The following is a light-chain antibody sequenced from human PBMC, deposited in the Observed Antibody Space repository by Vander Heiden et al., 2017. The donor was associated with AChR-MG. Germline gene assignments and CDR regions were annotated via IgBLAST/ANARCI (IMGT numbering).Light chain of an antibody. CDR1: QGISNS. CDR3: LSFTSDPWT. V-gene: IGKV1-27*01. CDR2: SAS. J-gene: IGKJ1*01. Sequence: DIQMTQSPSSLSASLGDRVTITCRARQGISNSLAWYQQKPGKVPGLLIYSASTLQSGVPSRFSGSGSGTDFTLTISSLQPEDVATYYCLSFTSDPWTFGQGTKVEVK.